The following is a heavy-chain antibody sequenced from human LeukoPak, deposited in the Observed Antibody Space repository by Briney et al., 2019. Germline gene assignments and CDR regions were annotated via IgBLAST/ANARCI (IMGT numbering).Heavy chain of an antibody. CDR2: ISVSGNT. Sequence: EAGGSLRLSCAASGFTLSSYAMSWVRQGPGKGLEWVSAISVSGNTYHADSVKGRFTISRDSSKNTLYLQMNSLRAEDMALYYCAKENYYYYYMDVWGKGTTVTVSS. CDR1: GFTLSSYA. J-gene: IGHJ6*03. V-gene: IGHV3-23*01. CDR3: AKENYYYYYMDV.